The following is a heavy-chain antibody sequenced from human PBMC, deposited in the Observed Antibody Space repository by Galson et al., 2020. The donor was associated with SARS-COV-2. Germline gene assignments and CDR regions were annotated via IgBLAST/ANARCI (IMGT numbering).Heavy chain of an antibody. J-gene: IGHJ4*02. CDR3: TREDWQGGY. CDR2: IKGDGSER. D-gene: IGHD3-9*01. Sequence: GGSLRLSCAVSGFTFKDYWMSWVRQAPGKGLEWVANIKGDGSERNYVDSVKGRFSISRDNAENSLYLQINSLRAEDTAVYYCTREDWQGGYWGQGTRVTVSS. V-gene: IGHV3-7*01. CDR1: GFTFKDYW.